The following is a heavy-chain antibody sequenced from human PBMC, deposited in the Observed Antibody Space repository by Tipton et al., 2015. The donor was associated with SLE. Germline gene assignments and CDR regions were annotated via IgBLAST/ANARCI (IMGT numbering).Heavy chain of an antibody. D-gene: IGHD3-22*01. CDR2: IYHSGST. CDR1: GGSITSSRHF. Sequence: TLSLTCTVSGGSITSSRHFWGWIRQPPGKGLEWIGTIYHSGSTWYNPSLKSRVTISVDKNQFSLKLTSVTAADTAVYYCALQYDSSGYYWFWGQGTLVTVSS. V-gene: IGHV4-39*07. CDR3: ALQYDSSGYYWF. J-gene: IGHJ4*02.